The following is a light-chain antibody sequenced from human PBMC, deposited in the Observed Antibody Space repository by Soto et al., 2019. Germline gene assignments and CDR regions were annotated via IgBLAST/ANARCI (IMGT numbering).Light chain of an antibody. J-gene: IGLJ2*01. CDR3: SSYAANNNVL. CDR1: SSDVGDYKF. Sequence: QSALTQPPSASGSPGQSVTISCTGTSSDVGDYKFVSWYQQHPGKAPKLLIYEVSRRPSGVPDRFSGSKSGNTASLTVSGLQAEDEADYYCSSYAANNNVLFGGGTQQTVL. V-gene: IGLV2-8*01. CDR2: EVS.